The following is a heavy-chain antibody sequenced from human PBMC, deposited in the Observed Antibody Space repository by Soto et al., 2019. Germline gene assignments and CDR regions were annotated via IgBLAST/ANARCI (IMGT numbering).Heavy chain of an antibody. Sequence: TLSLTCAVYGGSFSGYYWSWIRQPPGKGLEWIGEINHSGSTNYNPSLKSRVSISVGTSNNQFSLKLSSVTAADTAVYYCARGRGDGYNQDWYFDLWGRGTLVTVSS. D-gene: IGHD3-10*01. CDR1: GGSFSGYY. J-gene: IGHJ2*01. V-gene: IGHV4-34*01. CDR3: ARGRGDGYNQDWYFDL. CDR2: INHSGST.